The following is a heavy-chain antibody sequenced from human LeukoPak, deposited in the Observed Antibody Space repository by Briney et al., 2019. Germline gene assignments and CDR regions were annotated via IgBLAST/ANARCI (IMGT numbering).Heavy chain of an antibody. D-gene: IGHD3-9*01. CDR1: GYTLTELS. Sequence: ASVKVSCKVSGYTLTELSMHWVRQAPGKGLEWMGGFDPEDGETIYAQKFQGRVTMTEDTSTDTAYMELSSLRSEDTAVYYCATRSAYYDILTGYYSTPFDYWGQGTLVTVSS. CDR3: ATRSAYYDILTGYYSTPFDY. J-gene: IGHJ4*02. V-gene: IGHV1-24*01. CDR2: FDPEDGET.